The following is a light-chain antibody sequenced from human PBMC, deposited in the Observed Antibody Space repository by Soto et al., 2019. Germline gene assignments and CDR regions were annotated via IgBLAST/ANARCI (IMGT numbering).Light chain of an antibody. CDR1: QSVLYIPTNKNY. Sequence: DILMTQSPDSLVVSLGERATINCKSSQSVLYIPTNKNYLAWYQQKPGQPPKLLIYWASTRESGVPDRFSGSGSGTDFTLTISSLQPDDFATYYCQQYNSYSWTFGQGTKVEIK. J-gene: IGKJ1*01. CDR3: QQYNSYSWT. CDR2: WAS. V-gene: IGKV4-1*01.